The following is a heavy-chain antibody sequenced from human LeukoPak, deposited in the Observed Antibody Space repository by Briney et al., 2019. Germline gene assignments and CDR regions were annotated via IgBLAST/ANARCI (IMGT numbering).Heavy chain of an antibody. V-gene: IGHV1-2*02. J-gene: IGHJ6*03. CDR3: ARDFGYTYYYYYYMDV. Sequence: GASVKVSCKASGYTFTGYYMHWVRQAPGQGLEWVGWINPNSGGTNYAQKFQGRVTMTRDTSISTAYMELSRLRSDDTAVYYCARDFGYTYYYYYYMDVWGKGTTVTVSS. CDR2: INPNSGGT. D-gene: IGHD5-18*01. CDR1: GYTFTGYY.